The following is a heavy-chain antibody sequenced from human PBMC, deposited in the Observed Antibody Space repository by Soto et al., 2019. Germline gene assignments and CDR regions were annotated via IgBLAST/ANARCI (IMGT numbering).Heavy chain of an antibody. CDR1: GFTFSSYA. Sequence: QVQLVESGGGVVQPGRSLRLSCAASGFTFSSYAMQWVRQAPGKGLEGVAVISYDGSNKYYADSVKGRFTISRDNSKNTLYLQINSLRAEDTAVYYCARPDYGSGSYPDYWGQGTLVTVSS. CDR2: ISYDGSNK. D-gene: IGHD3-10*01. J-gene: IGHJ4*02. V-gene: IGHV3-30-3*01. CDR3: ARPDYGSGSYPDY.